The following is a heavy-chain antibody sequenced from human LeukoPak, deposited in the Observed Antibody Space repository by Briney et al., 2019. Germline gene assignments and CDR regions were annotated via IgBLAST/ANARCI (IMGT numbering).Heavy chain of an antibody. J-gene: IGHJ4*02. CDR3: ALISYCTTITCYFLDY. D-gene: IGHD2-8*01. Sequence: GASVKVSCKASGYTFTSYYMHWVRQAPGQGLEWMGWISAYNGNTNYAQNLQGRVTMTTDTSTSTAYMELRSLRSDDTAVYYCALISYCTTITCYFLDYWGQGTLVTVSS. V-gene: IGHV1-18*04. CDR1: GYTFTSYY. CDR2: ISAYNGNT.